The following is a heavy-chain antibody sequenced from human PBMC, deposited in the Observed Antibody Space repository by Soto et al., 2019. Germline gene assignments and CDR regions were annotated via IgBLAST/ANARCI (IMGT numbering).Heavy chain of an antibody. CDR3: AKDKIFGVAPIYYGMDV. D-gene: IGHD3-3*01. J-gene: IGHJ6*02. CDR1: GFTFSSYG. V-gene: IGHV3-30*18. CDR2: ISYDGSNK. Sequence: QVQLVESGGGVVQPGRSLRLSCAASGFTFSSYGMHWVRQAPGKGLEWVAVISYDGSNKYYADSVKGRFTISRDNSKNTLYLQMNSLRAEDTAVYYCAKDKIFGVAPIYYGMDVWGQGTTVTVSS.